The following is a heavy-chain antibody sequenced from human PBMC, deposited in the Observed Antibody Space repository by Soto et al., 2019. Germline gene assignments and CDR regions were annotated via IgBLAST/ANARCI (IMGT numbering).Heavy chain of an antibody. CDR2: MFHSGTF. CDR1: GGSIGGVGYS. D-gene: IGHD3-10*01. V-gene: IGHV4-30-2*01. CDR3: ARAQFYSGSGNYNNLMFDA. Sequence: PSETLSLTCAVSGGSIGGVGYSWSWIRQPPGGGLEWIGYMFHSGTFLKSPSLKTRLTMSLDMSKNQFSLTLNSMTAADTAVYYCARAQFYSGSGNYNNLMFDAWGQGIQVTVSS. J-gene: IGHJ5*02.